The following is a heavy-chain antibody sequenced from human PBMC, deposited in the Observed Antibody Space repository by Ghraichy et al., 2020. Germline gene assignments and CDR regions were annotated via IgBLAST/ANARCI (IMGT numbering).Heavy chain of an antibody. V-gene: IGHV4-39*01. J-gene: IGHJ3*02. Sequence: SQTLSLTCTVSGGSISSSSYYWGWIRQPPGKGLEWIGSIYYSGSTYYNPSLKSRVTISVDTSKNQFSLKLSSVTAADTAVYYCARHIYDSSGYYLVGDAFDIWGQGTMVTVSS. CDR1: GGSISSSSYY. CDR2: IYYSGST. D-gene: IGHD3-22*01. CDR3: ARHIYDSSGYYLVGDAFDI.